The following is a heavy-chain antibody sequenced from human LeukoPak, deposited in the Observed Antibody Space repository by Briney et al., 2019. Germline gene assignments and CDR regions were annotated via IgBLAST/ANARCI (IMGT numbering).Heavy chain of an antibody. CDR3: AGGTAAFDI. D-gene: IGHD1-7*01. V-gene: IGHV4-39*01. Sequence: SETLSLTCTVSGGSISSSSYYWGWIRQPPGKGLEWIGSIYYSGSTYYNPSLKSRVTISVDTSKNQFSLKLSSVTAADTAVYYCAGGTAAFDIWGQGTMVTVSP. J-gene: IGHJ3*02. CDR2: IYYSGST. CDR1: GGSISSSSYY.